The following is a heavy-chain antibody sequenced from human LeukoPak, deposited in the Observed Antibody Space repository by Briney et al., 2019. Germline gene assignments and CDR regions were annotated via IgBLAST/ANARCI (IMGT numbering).Heavy chain of an antibody. V-gene: IGHV1-18*01. CDR1: GYTFTHHG. D-gene: IGHD6-19*01. J-gene: IGHJ4*02. CDR3: ARDPTNTSGRYAYFDS. CDR2: ISAYNGDT. Sequence: ASVKVSCKASGYTFTHHGITWVRQAPGQGLEWMAWISAYNGDTDYAQKFQGRVTLTTDTSTGTAYMELRSLRSDDTAVYYCARDPTNTSGRYAYFDSWGQGTLVTVSS.